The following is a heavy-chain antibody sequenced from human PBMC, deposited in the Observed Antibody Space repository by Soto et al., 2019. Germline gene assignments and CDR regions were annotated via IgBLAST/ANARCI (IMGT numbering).Heavy chain of an antibody. CDR1: GFTFSSYG. V-gene: IGHV3-33*01. CDR3: ARDRRADYYYYGMDV. J-gene: IGHJ6*02. Sequence: GGSLRLSCAASGFTFSSYGMHWVRRAPGKGLEWVAVIWYDGSNKYYADSVKGRFTISRDNSKNTLYLQMNSLRAEDTAVYYCARDRRADYYYYGMDVWGQGTTVTVSS. CDR2: IWYDGSNK.